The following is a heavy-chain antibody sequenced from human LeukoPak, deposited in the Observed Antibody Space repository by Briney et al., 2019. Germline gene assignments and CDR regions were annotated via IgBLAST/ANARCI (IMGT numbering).Heavy chain of an antibody. Sequence: PGGSLTLSCAASGFTFSDHYMSWIRQAPGKGLEWVSYISSNSGYTNYADSVKGRFTISRDNAKNSLYLQMNSLRADDTAVYYCARPLHTTSSGPDYWGQGTLVTVSS. V-gene: IGHV3-11*06. CDR2: ISSNSGYT. CDR3: ARPLHTTSSGPDY. J-gene: IGHJ4*02. CDR1: GFTFSDHY. D-gene: IGHD6-6*01.